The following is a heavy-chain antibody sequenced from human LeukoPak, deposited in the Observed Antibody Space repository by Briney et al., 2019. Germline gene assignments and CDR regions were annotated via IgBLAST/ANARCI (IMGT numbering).Heavy chain of an antibody. CDR1: GYTFSGYY. D-gene: IGHD1-26*01. J-gene: IGHJ4*02. CDR2: IKPNSGGT. V-gene: IGHV1-2*02. Sequence: ASVKVSRKASGYTFSGYYMHWVRQAPGQGLEWMGWIKPNSGGTNYAQKFQGRVTMTRDTSISTAYMELSRLRSDDTAVYYCARVMSGSYDPVDYWGQGTLVTVSS. CDR3: ARVMSGSYDPVDY.